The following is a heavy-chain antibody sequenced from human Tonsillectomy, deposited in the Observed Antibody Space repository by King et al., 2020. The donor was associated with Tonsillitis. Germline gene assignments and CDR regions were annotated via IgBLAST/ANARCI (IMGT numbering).Heavy chain of an antibody. D-gene: IGHD3-3*01. CDR2: ISGSGGRT. CDR3: AKDHTYYDFWSGYSDY. V-gene: IGHV3-23*04. Sequence: VQLVESGGGLVQPGGSLRLSCAASGLTFSSYAMSWVRQAPGKGLEWVSAISGSGGRTYYADSVKGRFTISRDNSKNTLYLQMNSLRAEDTAVYYCAKDHTYYDFWSGYSDYWGQGTLVTVSS. J-gene: IGHJ4*02. CDR1: GLTFSSYA.